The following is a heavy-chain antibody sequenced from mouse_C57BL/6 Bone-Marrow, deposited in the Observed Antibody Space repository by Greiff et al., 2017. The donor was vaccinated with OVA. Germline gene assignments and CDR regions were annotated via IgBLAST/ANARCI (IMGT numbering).Heavy chain of an antibody. V-gene: IGHV1-81*01. J-gene: IGHJ2*01. CDR1: GYTFTSYG. CDR3: ARGDYYGSIHYFDY. Sequence: VQLQQSGAELARPGASVKLSCKASGYTFTSYGISWVKQRTGQGLEWIGEIYPRSGNTYYNEKFKGKATLTADKSSSTAYMELRSLTSEDSAVYFCARGDYYGSIHYFDYWGQGTTLTVSS. CDR2: IYPRSGNT. D-gene: IGHD1-1*01.